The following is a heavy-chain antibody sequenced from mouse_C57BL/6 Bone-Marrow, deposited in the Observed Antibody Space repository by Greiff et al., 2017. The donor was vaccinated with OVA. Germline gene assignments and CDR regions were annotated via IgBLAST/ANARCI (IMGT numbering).Heavy chain of an antibody. V-gene: IGHV1-47*01. J-gene: IGHJ1*03. Sequence: QVQLQQSGAELVKPGASVKMSCKASGYTFTTYPIEWMKQNHGKSLEWIGNFHPYNDDTKYNEKFKGKATLTVEKSSSTVYLELSRLTSDDSAVYHCAIQGTNYHGSSPHWYFDVWGTGTTVTVSS. CDR3: AIQGTNYHGSSPHWYFDV. CDR2: FHPYNDDT. CDR1: GYTFTTYP. D-gene: IGHD1-1*01.